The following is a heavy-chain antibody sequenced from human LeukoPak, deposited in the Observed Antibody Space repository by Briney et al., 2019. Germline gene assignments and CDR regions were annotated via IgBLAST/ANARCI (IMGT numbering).Heavy chain of an antibody. V-gene: IGHV4-30-2*01. CDR2: IYHSGST. CDR1: GGSISSGGYY. Sequence: SQTLSLTCTVSGGSISSGGYYWSWIRQPPGKGLEWIGYIYHSGSTYYGPSLKSRVTISVDTSKNQFSLKLSSVTAADTAVYYCAREEWLVHLLYFDYWGQGTLVTVSS. CDR3: AREEWLVHLLYFDY. D-gene: IGHD6-19*01. J-gene: IGHJ4*02.